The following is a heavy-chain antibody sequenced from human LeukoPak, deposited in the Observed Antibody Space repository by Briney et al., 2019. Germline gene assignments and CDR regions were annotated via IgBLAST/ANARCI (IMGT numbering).Heavy chain of an antibody. CDR1: GGSISSYY. V-gene: IGHV4-59*01. D-gene: IGHD2-15*01. J-gene: IGHJ4*02. Sequence: KASETLSLTCTVSGGSISSYYWSWIRQPPGKGLEWIGYIYYSGSTNYNPSLKSRVTISVDTSKNQFSLKLSSVTAADTAVYYCARVGDCSGGSCYLDYWGQGTLVTVSS. CDR3: ARVGDCSGGSCYLDY. CDR2: IYYSGST.